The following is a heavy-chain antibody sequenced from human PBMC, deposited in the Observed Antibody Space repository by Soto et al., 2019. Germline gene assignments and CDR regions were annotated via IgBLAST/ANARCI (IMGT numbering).Heavy chain of an antibody. J-gene: IGHJ5*01. CDR3: ARDSYSSLFDS. V-gene: IGHV3-21*01. CDR2: ITTGNDYI. D-gene: IGHD6-19*01. Sequence: GGSLRLSCVASGFTLSSFSMSWVRQTPGKGLEWVSSITTGNDYISYADSVKGRFTISRDNAKNSLFLQMNSLRAEDTALYVCARDSYSSLFDSWGQGTLVTVSS. CDR1: GFTLSSFS.